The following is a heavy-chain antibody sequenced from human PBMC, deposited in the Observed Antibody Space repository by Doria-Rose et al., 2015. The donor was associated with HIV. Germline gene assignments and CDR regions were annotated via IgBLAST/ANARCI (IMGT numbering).Heavy chain of an antibody. CDR2: MFSDDER. J-gene: IGHJ4*02. Sequence: QITLKESGPVLVKPTETLTLTCTVSGVSLSSPGMGVSWIRQPPGKALEWLADMFSDDERSYQTSLKSRRTISRGTSKSQVVLTMTDMDPVDTATYYCARIKSSRWYHKYYFDFWGQGTLVIVSA. V-gene: IGHV2-26*01. D-gene: IGHD6-13*01. CDR1: GVSLSSPGMG. CDR3: ARIKSSRWYHKYYFDF.